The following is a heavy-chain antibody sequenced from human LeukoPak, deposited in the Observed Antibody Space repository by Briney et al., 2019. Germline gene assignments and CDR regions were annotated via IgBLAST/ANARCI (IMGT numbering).Heavy chain of an antibody. CDR2: ISSSGSTI. D-gene: IGHD3-10*01. CDR3: AKDHLTNMVRGVIITRGFDY. V-gene: IGHV3-48*03. Sequence: GGSLRLSCAASGFTFSSYEMNWVRQAPGKGLEWVSYISSSGSTIYYADSVKGRFTISRDNAKNSLYLQMNSLRAEDTAVYYCAKDHLTNMVRGVIITRGFDYWGQGTLVTVSS. J-gene: IGHJ4*02. CDR1: GFTFSSYE.